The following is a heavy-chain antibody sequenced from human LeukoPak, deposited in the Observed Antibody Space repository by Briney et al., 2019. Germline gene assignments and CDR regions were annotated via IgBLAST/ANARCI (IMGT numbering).Heavy chain of an antibody. CDR1: GFIFSNAW. D-gene: IGHD6-13*01. CDR3: ARDKLAARYSSSWYTSVPYFDY. Sequence: GGSLRLSCAASGFIFSNAWMSWVRQAPGKGLEWVANMRDDGSGEFYVNSVKGRFTISRDNSKNTLYLQMNSLRAEDSAVYYCARDKLAARYSSSWYTSVPYFDYWGQGTLVTVSS. CDR2: MRDDGSGE. J-gene: IGHJ4*02. V-gene: IGHV3-7*01.